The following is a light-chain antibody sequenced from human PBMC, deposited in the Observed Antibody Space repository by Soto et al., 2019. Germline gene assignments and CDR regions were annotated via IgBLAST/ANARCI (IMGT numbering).Light chain of an antibody. CDR1: SSDVGGYNY. J-gene: IGLJ1*01. CDR2: EVS. Sequence: QSALTQPASVSGSPGQSITISCTGTSSDVGGYNYVSWYQQHPGKAPKLMIYEVSNRTSGVSNRFSGSKFGNTASLTISGLQAEDEADYYCSSYTSSSPYVFGSGSKLTV. CDR3: SSYTSSSPYV. V-gene: IGLV2-14*01.